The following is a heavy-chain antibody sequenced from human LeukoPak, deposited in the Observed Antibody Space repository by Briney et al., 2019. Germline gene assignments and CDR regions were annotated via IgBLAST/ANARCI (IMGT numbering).Heavy chain of an antibody. CDR2: IIPIFGTA. CDR3: ARGRFGLLWFGELER. Sequence: SVKVSCKASGYTFTDYFMNWVRQAPGQGLEWMGGIIPIFGTANYAQKFQGRVTITADESTSTAYMDLSSLGSEDTALYYCARGRFGLLWFGELERWGQGTLVTVSS. CDR1: GYTFTDYF. J-gene: IGHJ4*02. D-gene: IGHD3-10*01. V-gene: IGHV1-69*13.